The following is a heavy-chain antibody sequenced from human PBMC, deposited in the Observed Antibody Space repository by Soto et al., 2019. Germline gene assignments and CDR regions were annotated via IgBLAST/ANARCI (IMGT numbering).Heavy chain of an antibody. V-gene: IGHV1-18*01. CDR2: ISAYNGNI. CDR3: ARDPPCEGAAMCDL. J-gene: IGHJ5*02. D-gene: IGHD1-26*01. CDR1: GYTFSNYG. Sequence: QVQLVQSGAEVKKPGASVKVSCKASGYTFSNYGISWVRQAPGQGLEWMGWISAYNGNIKFAQKVQGRVTMTTDTFTSTAYMELRSLRSDDTAVYYCARDPPCEGAAMCDLWGEGNLVTVSS.